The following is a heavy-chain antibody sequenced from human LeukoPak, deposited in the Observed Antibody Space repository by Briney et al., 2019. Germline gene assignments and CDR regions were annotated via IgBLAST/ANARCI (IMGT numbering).Heavy chain of an antibody. CDR1: GDSISSYY. Sequence: SETLSLTCTVSGDSISSYYWSWIRQPPGKGLEWIGYIYYSGSTNYNPSLKSRVTISVDTSKNQFSLKLSSVTAADTAVYYCARGEDIVVVPAAGVAAFDYWGQGTLVTVSS. V-gene: IGHV4-59*08. CDR2: IYYSGST. J-gene: IGHJ4*02. CDR3: ARGEDIVVVPAAGVAAFDY. D-gene: IGHD2-2*01.